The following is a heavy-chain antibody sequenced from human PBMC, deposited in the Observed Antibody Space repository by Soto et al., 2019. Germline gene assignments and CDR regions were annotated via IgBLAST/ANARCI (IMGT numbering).Heavy chain of an antibody. CDR3: ARARRGVVITPFDY. CDR1: GGTFSSYT. Sequence: QVQLVQSGAEVKKPGSSVKVSCTASGGTFSSYTISWVRQAPGQGLEWMGRIIPILGIANYAQKFQGRVTITADKSTSTAYMELSILRSEDTAVYYCARARRGVVITPFDYWGQGTLVTVSS. V-gene: IGHV1-69*02. J-gene: IGHJ4*02. D-gene: IGHD3-22*01. CDR2: IIPILGIA.